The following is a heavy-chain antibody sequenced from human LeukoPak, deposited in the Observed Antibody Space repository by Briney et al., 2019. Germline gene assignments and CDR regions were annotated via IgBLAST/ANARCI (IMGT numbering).Heavy chain of an antibody. CDR3: ASRVVPAARAEYFQH. J-gene: IGHJ1*01. Sequence: SETLPLTCAVYGGSFSGYYWSWIRQPPGKGLEWIGEINHSGSTNYNPSLKSRVTISVDTSKNQFSLKLSSVTAADTAVYYCASRVVPAARAEYFQHWARAPWSPSPQ. CDR2: INHSGST. V-gene: IGHV4-34*01. D-gene: IGHD2-2*01. CDR1: GGSFSGYY.